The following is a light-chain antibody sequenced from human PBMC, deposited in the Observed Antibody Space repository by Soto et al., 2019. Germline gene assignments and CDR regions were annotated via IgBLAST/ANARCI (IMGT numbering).Light chain of an antibody. CDR3: SSYATSSIPWV. V-gene: IGLV2-14*01. J-gene: IGLJ3*02. Sequence: QSVLTQPASVSGSPGQSITISCTGTSSDFVYYNYVSWYQQHPGKAPKLMIYEVSNRPSGVSNRFSASKSGNTAYLTISGLQSEDEADYYCSSYATSSIPWVFGGGTKLTVL. CDR1: SSDFVYYNY. CDR2: EVS.